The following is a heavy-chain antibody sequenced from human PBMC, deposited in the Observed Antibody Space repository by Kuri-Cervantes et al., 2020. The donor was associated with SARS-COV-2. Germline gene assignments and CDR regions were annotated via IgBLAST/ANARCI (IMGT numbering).Heavy chain of an antibody. Sequence: SVKVSCKASGGTFSNDAMNWVRQAPGQGLEWVGGIIPIFGTADYAQKFQGRVTITADESTSTAYMELSSPISDDTAVYYCAREDTMGERAFDIWGQGTMVTVSS. V-gene: IGHV1-69*13. D-gene: IGHD3-10*01. CDR1: GGTFSNDA. CDR2: IIPIFGTA. J-gene: IGHJ3*02. CDR3: AREDTMGERAFDI.